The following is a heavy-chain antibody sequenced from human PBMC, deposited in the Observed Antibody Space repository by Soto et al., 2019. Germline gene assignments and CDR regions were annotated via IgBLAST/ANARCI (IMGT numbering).Heavy chain of an antibody. Sequence: GGSLRLSCAASGFTVSSNYMSWVRQAPGKGLEWVSVIYSGRSTYYADSVKGRFTISRHNSKNTLYLQMNSLRAEDTAVYYCARYVRYNWNYFDYWGQGTLVTVSS. J-gene: IGHJ4*02. CDR1: GFTVSSNY. D-gene: IGHD1-20*01. CDR2: IYSGRST. CDR3: ARYVRYNWNYFDY. V-gene: IGHV3-53*04.